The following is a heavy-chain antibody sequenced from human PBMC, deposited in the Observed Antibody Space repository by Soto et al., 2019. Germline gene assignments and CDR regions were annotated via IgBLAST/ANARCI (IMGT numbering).Heavy chain of an antibody. V-gene: IGHV4-30-4*01. Sequence: QVQLQESGPGLVKPSQTLSLTCTVSGGSISSGDYYWSWIRQPPGKGLEWIGYIYYSGSTYYNPSLKSRVTISVDTSKNQFSLKLSSVTAADTAVYYCARVLRFLEWLWAEAMDVWGQGTTVTVSS. CDR1: GGSISSGDYY. D-gene: IGHD3-3*01. J-gene: IGHJ6*02. CDR3: ARVLRFLEWLWAEAMDV. CDR2: IYYSGST.